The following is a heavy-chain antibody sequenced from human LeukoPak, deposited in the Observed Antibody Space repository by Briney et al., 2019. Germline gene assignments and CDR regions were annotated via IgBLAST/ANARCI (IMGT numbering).Heavy chain of an antibody. V-gene: IGHV3-30*18. D-gene: IGHD3-10*01. CDR1: GFTFSSYG. CDR3: AKPHTYYYGSGSFDY. J-gene: IGHJ4*02. Sequence: GGSLRLSCAASGFTFSSYGIHWVRQAPGKGLEWVAVISYDGSNKYYADSVKGRFTISRDNSKNTLYLQMNSLRAEDTAVYYCAKPHTYYYGSGSFDYWGQGTLVTVSS. CDR2: ISYDGSNK.